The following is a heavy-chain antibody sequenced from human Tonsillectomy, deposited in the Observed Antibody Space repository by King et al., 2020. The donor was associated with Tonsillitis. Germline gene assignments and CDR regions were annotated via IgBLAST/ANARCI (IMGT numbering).Heavy chain of an antibody. V-gene: IGHV3-23*04. CDR3: AKASYIWTLRCIDY. CDR1: GFTFSTYA. CDR2: ISGSGGST. Sequence: VQLVESGGGLVQPGGSLRLSCAASGFTFSTYAMSWVRQAPGKGLEWVSAISGSGGSTYYADSVKGRFTISRDNYKNTLYLQMKSLGAEDTAVYYCAKASYIWTLRCIDYWGQGTLVTVSS. D-gene: IGHD3-9*01. J-gene: IGHJ4*02.